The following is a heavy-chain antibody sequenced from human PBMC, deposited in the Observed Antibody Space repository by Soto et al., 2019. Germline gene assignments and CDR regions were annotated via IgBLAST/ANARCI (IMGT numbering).Heavy chain of an antibody. D-gene: IGHD4-17*01. CDR3: ARDPYSATTVTIFDY. Sequence: EVQLVESGGGLVQPGGSLRLSCAASGFTFSGHAMNWVRQAQGKGLEWISYISNTGSSIYYADSVKGRFTISRDNAKNSLYLLMNSLRAEDTAVYYCARDPYSATTVTIFDYWGQGALVTVSS. V-gene: IGHV3-48*01. J-gene: IGHJ4*02. CDR1: GFTFSGHA. CDR2: ISNTGSSI.